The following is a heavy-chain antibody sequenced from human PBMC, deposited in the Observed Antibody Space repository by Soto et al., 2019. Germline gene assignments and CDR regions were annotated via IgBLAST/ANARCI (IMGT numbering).Heavy chain of an antibody. CDR1: GFTFSSYA. J-gene: IGHJ4*02. Sequence: GGSLRLSCAASGFTFSSYAMSWVRQAPGKGLEWVSAISGSGGSTYYADSVKGRFTISRDNSKNTLYLQMNSRRAEDTAVYYCAKSPYGSGGGYYFDYWGQGTLVTVSS. V-gene: IGHV3-23*01. CDR2: ISGSGGST. CDR3: AKSPYGSGGGYYFDY. D-gene: IGHD3-10*01.